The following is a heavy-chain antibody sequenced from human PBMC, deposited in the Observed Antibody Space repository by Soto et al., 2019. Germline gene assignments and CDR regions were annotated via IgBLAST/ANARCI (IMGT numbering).Heavy chain of an antibody. D-gene: IGHD2-15*01. CDR3: VRLVGNSWLDN. CDR1: GYSVSTGSAT. CDR2: TYYRSKWYY. V-gene: IGHV6-1*01. Sequence: ETLALTCYISGYSVSTGSATWNWIRQSPSRGLEWLGMTYYRSKWYYDYAVSVRSRISINPDTSKNQFSRQLNSVTPEDTAVYYCVRLVGNSWLDNWGPGTLVTV. J-gene: IGHJ5*02.